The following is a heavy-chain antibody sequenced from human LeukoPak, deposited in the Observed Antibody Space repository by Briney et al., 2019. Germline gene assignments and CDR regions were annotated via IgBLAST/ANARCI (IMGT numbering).Heavy chain of an antibody. J-gene: IGHJ5*02. Sequence: GASVTVSCKASGYTFTGYYMHWVPQAPGQGLEWMGWINPNSGGTNYAQKFQGRVTVTRDTSISTAYMELSRLRSDDTAVYYCARGHPNYDGFDPWGQGTLVTVSS. CDR2: INPNSGGT. CDR3: ARGHPNYDGFDP. CDR1: GYTFTGYY. D-gene: IGHD3-22*01. V-gene: IGHV1-2*02.